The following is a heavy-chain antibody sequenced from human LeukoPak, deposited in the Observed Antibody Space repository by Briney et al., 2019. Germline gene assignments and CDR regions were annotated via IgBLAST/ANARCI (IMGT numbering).Heavy chain of an antibody. CDR3: ATVSYDFWSGYYFDY. Sequence: GGSLRLSCAASGFTFSGYWMSWVRQAPGKGLEWVANIKQDGSEKYYVDSVKGRFTISRDNAKNSLYLQMNSLRAEDTAVYYCATVSYDFWSGYYFDYWGQGTLVTVSS. D-gene: IGHD3-3*01. V-gene: IGHV3-7*01. J-gene: IGHJ4*02. CDR2: IKQDGSEK. CDR1: GFTFSGYW.